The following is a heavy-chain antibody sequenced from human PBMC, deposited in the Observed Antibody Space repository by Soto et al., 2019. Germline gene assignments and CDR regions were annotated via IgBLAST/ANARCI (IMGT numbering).Heavy chain of an antibody. J-gene: IGHJ5*02. CDR3: AREDGYCSGGTCHSGGWLEP. D-gene: IGHD2-15*01. CDR1: GYTFTTYG. CDR2: IGPYNGNT. V-gene: IGHV1-18*01. Sequence: QVQRVQSGGEVKKPGASVKVSCKTSGYTFTTYGVSWVQQAPGQGLEWMGWIGPYNGNTNYAQRLQGRVTLTTDTSTNTAYMELRSLRSDDTALYYCAREDGYCSGGTCHSGGWLEPWGQGTLVTVSS.